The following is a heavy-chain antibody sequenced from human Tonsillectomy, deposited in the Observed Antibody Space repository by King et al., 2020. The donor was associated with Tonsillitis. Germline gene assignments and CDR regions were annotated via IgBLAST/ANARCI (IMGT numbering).Heavy chain of an antibody. Sequence: VQLVESGGGVVQPGRSLRFSCAASGFTFSSYGMHWVRQAPGKGLEWVALISYDGSNKYYADSVKGRFTISRDNSKNTLYLQMNSLRAEDTAVYYLAKDHGYGDSYDYFYFWGQGTLVTVSS. D-gene: IGHD4-17*01. V-gene: IGHV3-30*18. J-gene: IGHJ4*02. CDR1: GFTFSSYG. CDR3: AKDHGYGDSYDYFYF. CDR2: ISYDGSNK.